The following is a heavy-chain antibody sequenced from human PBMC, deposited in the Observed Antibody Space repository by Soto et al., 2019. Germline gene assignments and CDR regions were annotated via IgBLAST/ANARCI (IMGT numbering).Heavy chain of an antibody. D-gene: IGHD3-22*01. CDR1: GGSVSSGSYY. Sequence: QVQLQESGPGLVKPSETLSLTCTVSGGSVSSGSYYWSWIRQPPGKGLEWIGYIYYSGSTNYNPSLKSRVTTSVDTSKNQFSLKLSSVTAADTAVYYCARSGNYYDSSGYYGMLDYWGQGTLVTVSS. CDR2: IYYSGST. V-gene: IGHV4-61*01. CDR3: ARSGNYYDSSGYYGMLDY. J-gene: IGHJ4*02.